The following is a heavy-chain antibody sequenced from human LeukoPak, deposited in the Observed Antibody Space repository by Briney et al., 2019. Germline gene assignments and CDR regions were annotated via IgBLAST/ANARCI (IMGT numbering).Heavy chain of an antibody. CDR2: IDPSDSYT. CDR1: GYSFTSYW. Sequence: GESLKISCKGSGYSFTSYWISWVRQMPGKGLEWMGRIDPSDSYTNYSPSFQGHVTISADESISTAYLQWSSLKASDTAMYYCARQYYGSGSYYNVGYYYYGMDVWGKGTTVTVSS. D-gene: IGHD3-10*01. CDR3: ARQYYGSGSYYNVGYYYYGMDV. V-gene: IGHV5-10-1*01. J-gene: IGHJ6*04.